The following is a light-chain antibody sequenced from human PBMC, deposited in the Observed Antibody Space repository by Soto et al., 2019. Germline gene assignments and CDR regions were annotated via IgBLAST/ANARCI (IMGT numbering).Light chain of an antibody. CDR3: QQYNSYPIT. CDR1: QSISSS. J-gene: IGKJ5*01. V-gene: IGKV1-5*03. Sequence: DSQMTQSPSTLSASVGDRLTITCLARQSISSSLAWYQQKPGKAPKLLIFKASSLESGVPSRFRGSGSGTEFTLTISSLQPDDFETYYCQQYNSYPITFGQGTRLEIK. CDR2: KAS.